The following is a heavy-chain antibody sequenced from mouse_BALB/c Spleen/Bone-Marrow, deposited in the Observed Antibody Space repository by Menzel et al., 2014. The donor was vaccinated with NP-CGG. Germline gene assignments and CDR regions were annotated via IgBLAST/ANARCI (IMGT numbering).Heavy chain of an antibody. CDR3: ARDYDYGFAY. CDR1: GYTFTDYA. D-gene: IGHD2-4*01. V-gene: IGHV1S137*01. Sequence: VKLQESGAELVRPGVSVKISCKGSGYTFTDYAMHWVEQSHAKSLEWIGVISTYYGDASYNQKFKGKATMTVDKSSSTAYMELARLTSEDSAIYYCARDYDYGFAYWGQGTLFTVSA. CDR2: ISTYYGDA. J-gene: IGHJ3*01.